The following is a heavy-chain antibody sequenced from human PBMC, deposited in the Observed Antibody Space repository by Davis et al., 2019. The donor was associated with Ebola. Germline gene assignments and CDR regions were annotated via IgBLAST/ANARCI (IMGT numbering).Heavy chain of an antibody. Sequence: GESLKISCAASGFTFSSYWMHWVRQAPGKGLVWVSRINNDGTDTSYADSVKGRFTLSRNNAKNTLYLQMNSLRVEDTAVYYCAREGVTLVRGVGTPFFDYWSQGSLVIVSS. J-gene: IGHJ4*02. CDR2: INNDGTDT. CDR3: AREGVTLVRGVGTPFFDY. D-gene: IGHD3-10*01. V-gene: IGHV3-74*01. CDR1: GFTFSSYW.